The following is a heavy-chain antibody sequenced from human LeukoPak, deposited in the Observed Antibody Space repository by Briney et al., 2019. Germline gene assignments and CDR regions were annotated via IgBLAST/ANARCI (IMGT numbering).Heavy chain of an antibody. CDR1: GYSISSDYY. CDR3: ARARFDC. V-gene: IGHV4-38-2*01. Sequence: PSETLSLTCAVSGYSISSDYYWGWIRQPPGKGLEWIGSFYHSGTTFYNPSLKSRVTLSIDTSKNQFSLKLTSVTAADTALYYCARARFDCGGQGILVTVSS. CDR2: FYHSGTT. J-gene: IGHJ4*02.